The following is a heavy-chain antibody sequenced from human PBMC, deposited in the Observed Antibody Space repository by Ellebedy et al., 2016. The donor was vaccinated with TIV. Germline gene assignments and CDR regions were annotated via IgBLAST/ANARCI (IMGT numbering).Heavy chain of an antibody. CDR1: GYFITTFC. CDR3: ARSDRDDYNEAWPDP. J-gene: IGHJ5*02. Sequence: GGSLRLSCTGSGYFITTFCIAWARHLLGNCPEWMSFVPPTLSHPRYSPSFQGHVTISADNSISTVYLQWRSLKASDTAMYYCARSDRDDYNEAWPDPWGQGTLVTVSS. CDR2: VPPTLSHP. D-gene: IGHD5-24*01. V-gene: IGHV5-51*01.